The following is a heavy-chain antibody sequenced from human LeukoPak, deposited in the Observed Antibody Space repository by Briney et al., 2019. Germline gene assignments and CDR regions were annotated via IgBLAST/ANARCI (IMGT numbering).Heavy chain of an antibody. D-gene: IGHD2-15*01. CDR3: ARDGKVAAFSYYYYYYMDV. Sequence: ASVKVSCKASGYTFTSYGMSWVRQAPGQGLEWMGWISAYNGNTNYAQKLQGRVTMTTDTSTSTAYMELRSLRSDDTAVYYCARDGKVAAFSYYYYYYMDVWGKGTTVTVSS. V-gene: IGHV1-18*01. CDR1: GYTFTSYG. CDR2: ISAYNGNT. J-gene: IGHJ6*03.